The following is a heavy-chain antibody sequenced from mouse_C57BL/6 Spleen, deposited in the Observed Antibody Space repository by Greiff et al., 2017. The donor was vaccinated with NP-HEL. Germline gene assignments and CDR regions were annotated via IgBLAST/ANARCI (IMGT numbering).Heavy chain of an antibody. CDR3: ARNLYYDGSSHYAMDY. CDR1: GFSLTSYG. J-gene: IGHJ4*01. V-gene: IGHV2-2*01. Sequence: VKLQESGPGLVQPSQSLSITCTVSGFSLTSYGVHWVRQSPGKGLAWLGVIWSGGSTDYNAAFISRLSISKDNSKSQVFFRMHSLQADDTAIYYCARNLYYDGSSHYAMDYWGQGTSVTVAS. CDR2: IWSGGST. D-gene: IGHD1-1*01.